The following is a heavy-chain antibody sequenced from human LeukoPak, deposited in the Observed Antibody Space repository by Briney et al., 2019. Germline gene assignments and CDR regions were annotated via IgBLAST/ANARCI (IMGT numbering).Heavy chain of an antibody. CDR3: AKDSLHWFDP. Sequence: PGGSLRLSCAASGFTFSNYAMTWVRQAPGKGLEWVSLISSSGGSTHYADSVKGRFTISRDNSKNTLYLQMSSLRVEDTAIYYCAKDSLHWFDPWGQGTLVTVSS. CDR2: ISSSGGST. J-gene: IGHJ5*02. V-gene: IGHV3-23*01. CDR1: GFTFSNYA.